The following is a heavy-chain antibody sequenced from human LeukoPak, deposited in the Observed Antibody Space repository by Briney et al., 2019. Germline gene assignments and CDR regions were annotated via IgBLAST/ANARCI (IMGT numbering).Heavy chain of an antibody. CDR1: GYNFGNYG. V-gene: IGHV1-18*01. J-gene: IGHJ6*03. Sequence: ASVKGSCKASGYNFGNYGISWVRQAPGQGLEWMGWISAYNGNRNYAQKFQGRVTMTTDTSTSTAYMELRSLRSDDTALYYCAKVSNSYYFYFMDVWGRGTTVTVSS. CDR2: ISAYNGNR. CDR3: AKVSNSYYFYFMDV. D-gene: IGHD4-11*01.